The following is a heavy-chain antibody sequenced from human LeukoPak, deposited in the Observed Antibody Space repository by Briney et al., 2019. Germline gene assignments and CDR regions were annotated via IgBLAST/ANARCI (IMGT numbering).Heavy chain of an antibody. V-gene: IGHV3-30-3*01. CDR3: ARVECSSTSCYTGFDY. Sequence: PGGSLRLSCAASGFTFSNYAMHWVRQAPGKGLEWVAVISYDGSNKYYADSVKGRFTIPRDNSKNTLYLQINSLRAEDTAVYYCARVECSSTSCYTGFDYWGQGTLVAVSS. CDR2: ISYDGSNK. CDR1: GFTFSNYA. J-gene: IGHJ4*02. D-gene: IGHD2-2*02.